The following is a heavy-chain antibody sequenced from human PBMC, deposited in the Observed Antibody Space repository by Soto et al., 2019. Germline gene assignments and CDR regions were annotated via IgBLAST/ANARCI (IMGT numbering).Heavy chain of an antibody. D-gene: IGHD1-1*01. CDR2: VHISGHS. J-gene: IGHJ5*01. CDR1: GGSVRAPDC. CDR3: ARVRQGCSANNCYFDP. Sequence: PSETLSLTCTLSGGSVRAPDCCNWVRHSPDKGLEWIAEVHISGHSNYNPSLRSRVSVSIDSCKNQFYLNLNSVTAADTAIYYCARVRQGCSANNCYFDPWGQGTQVTVSS. V-gene: IGHV4-4*02.